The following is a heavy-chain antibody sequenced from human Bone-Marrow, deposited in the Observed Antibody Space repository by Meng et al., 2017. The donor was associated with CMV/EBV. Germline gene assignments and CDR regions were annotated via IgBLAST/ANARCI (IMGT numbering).Heavy chain of an antibody. CDR3: ARVAVGGDFDY. V-gene: IGHV3-64*02. CDR1: GFTVSSNY. J-gene: IGHJ4*02. Sequence: GESLKISCAASGFTVSSNYMSWVRQAPGKGLEYVSAINYNDGKTYYADSVQGRFTISRDTSKNTVYLHMGSLRAEDMAVYYCARVAVGGDFDYWGQGTLVTVSS. CDR2: INYNDGKT. D-gene: IGHD1-26*01.